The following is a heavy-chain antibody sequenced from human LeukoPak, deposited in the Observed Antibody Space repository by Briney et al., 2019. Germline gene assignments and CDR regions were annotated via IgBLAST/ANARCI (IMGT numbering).Heavy chain of an antibody. CDR3: ARDRAANQDWVEFDP. CDR2: IRDSGEA. J-gene: IGHJ5*02. Sequence: GGSLRLSCADSGFTFSSYSMSWVRQAPGKGLEWVGLIRDSGEAFYADFARGRFAISRDESENTLYLQMNSLRVEDTAVYFCARDRAANQDWVEFDPWGQGTPVIVSS. D-gene: IGHD3/OR15-3a*01. CDR1: GFTFSSYS. V-gene: IGHV3-66*03.